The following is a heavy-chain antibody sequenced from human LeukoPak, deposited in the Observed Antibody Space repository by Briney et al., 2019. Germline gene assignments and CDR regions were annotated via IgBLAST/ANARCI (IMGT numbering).Heavy chain of an antibody. D-gene: IGHD5-18*01. CDR3: ARDNYGIQLWEGWSIIDY. V-gene: IGHV1-18*01. CDR1: GYTFTSYG. CDR2: ISAYNGNT. J-gene: IGHJ4*02. Sequence: ASVKVSCKASGYTFTSYGISWVRQAPGQGLEWMGWISAYNGNTNYAQKLQGRVTMTTDTSTSTAYMELRSLRSDDTAVYYCARDNYGIQLWEGWSIIDYWGQGTLVTVSS.